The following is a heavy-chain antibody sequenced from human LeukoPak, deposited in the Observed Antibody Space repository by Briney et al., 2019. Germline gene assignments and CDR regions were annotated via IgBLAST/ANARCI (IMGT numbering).Heavy chain of an antibody. CDR3: ARDHCSSTSCVYTFGDY. CDR2: ISYDGSNK. D-gene: IGHD2-2*01. Sequence: PGGSLRLSCAASGFTFSSYAMHWVRQAPGKGLEWVAVISYDGSNKYYADSVKGRFTISRDNSKNTLYLQMSSLRAEDTAVYYCARDHCSSTSCVYTFGDYWGQGTLVTVSS. CDR1: GFTFSSYA. V-gene: IGHV3-30-3*01. J-gene: IGHJ4*02.